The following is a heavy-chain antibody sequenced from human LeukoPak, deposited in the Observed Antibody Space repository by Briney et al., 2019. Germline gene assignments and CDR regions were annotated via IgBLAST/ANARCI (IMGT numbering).Heavy chain of an antibody. J-gene: IGHJ4*02. V-gene: IGHV3-30*02. D-gene: IGHD1-26*01. CDR3: ARGAIVGATKDY. CDR2: IRYDGSNK. Sequence: GGSLRLSCAASGFTFSSYGMHWVRQAPGKGLEWVAFIRYDGSNKYYADSVKGRFTISRDNSKNTLYLQMNSLRAEDTAVYYCARGAIVGATKDYWGQGTLVTVSS. CDR1: GFTFSSYG.